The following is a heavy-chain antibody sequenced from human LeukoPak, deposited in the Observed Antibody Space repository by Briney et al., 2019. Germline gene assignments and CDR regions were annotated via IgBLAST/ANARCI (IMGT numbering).Heavy chain of an antibody. Sequence: PSETLSLTCAVYGGSFSGYYWSWIRQPPGKGLEWIGEINHSGSTNYNPSLKSRVTISVDTPKNQFSLKLSSVTAADTAVYYCARAPTVVRIFDYWGQGTLVTVSS. J-gene: IGHJ4*02. CDR2: INHSGST. CDR1: GGSFSGYY. CDR3: ARAPTVVRIFDY. V-gene: IGHV4-34*01. D-gene: IGHD4-23*01.